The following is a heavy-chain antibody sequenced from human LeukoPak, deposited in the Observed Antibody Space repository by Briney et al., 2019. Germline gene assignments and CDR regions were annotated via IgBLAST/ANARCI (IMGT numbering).Heavy chain of an antibody. CDR1: GGSISSYY. J-gene: IGHJ4*02. D-gene: IGHD2-2*01. CDR3: ARSPGFIVVPAAFPLDY. Sequence: PSEILSLTCTASGGSISSYYWSWIRQPPGKGLEWIGYIYYSGSTNYNPSLKSRVTISVDTSKNQFSLKLSSVTAADTAVYYCARSPGFIVVPAAFPLDYWGQGTLVTVSS. CDR2: IYYSGST. V-gene: IGHV4-59*01.